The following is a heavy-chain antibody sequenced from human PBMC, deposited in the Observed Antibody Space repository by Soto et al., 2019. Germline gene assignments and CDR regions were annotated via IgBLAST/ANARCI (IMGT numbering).Heavy chain of an antibody. Sequence: EVQLVESGGGLVQPGGSLRLSCAASGLTFSSYAMNWVRQPPGKGLEWLSYISSSGSSIYYADSVMGRFTVSRDNAKNSLYLQMNSLRDEDTAIYQCVGDRDTTTPMVQGTYWGQGSLVTVSS. J-gene: IGHJ4*02. CDR3: VGDRDTTTPMVQGTY. CDR1: GLTFSSYA. V-gene: IGHV3-48*02. D-gene: IGHD5-18*01. CDR2: ISSSGSSI.